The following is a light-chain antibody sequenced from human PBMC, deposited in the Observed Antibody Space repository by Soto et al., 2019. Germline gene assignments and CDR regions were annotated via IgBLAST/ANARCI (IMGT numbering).Light chain of an antibody. V-gene: IGKV1D-12*01. CDR1: QDINNW. CDR2: TTS. CDR3: QQANSFPLT. J-gene: IGKJ4*01. Sequence: DIQVTQSPSSVSASVGDRVTITCRASQDINNWLAWYQQKPGKAPKLLIYTTSNLQSGVASRFSGSGSGTDFTLTINSLQPEDFATYYCQQANSFPLTFGGGTKVEIK.